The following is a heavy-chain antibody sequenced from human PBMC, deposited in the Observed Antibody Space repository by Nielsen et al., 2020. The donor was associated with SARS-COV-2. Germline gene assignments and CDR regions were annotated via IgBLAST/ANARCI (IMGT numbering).Heavy chain of an antibody. Sequence: LRLSCAASGFTFSSYAMSWIRQHPGKGLEWIGYIYYSGSTYYNPSLKSRVTISVDTSKNQFSLKLSSVTAADTALYFCARDYYGDYLDGFDIWGQGTMVTVSS. CDR3: ARDYYGDYLDGFDI. D-gene: IGHD4-17*01. V-gene: IGHV4-31*02. J-gene: IGHJ3*02. CDR2: IYYSGST. CDR1: GFTFSSYA.